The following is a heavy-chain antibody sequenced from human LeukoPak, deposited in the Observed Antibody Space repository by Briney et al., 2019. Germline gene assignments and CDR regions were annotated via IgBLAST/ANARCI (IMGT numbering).Heavy chain of an antibody. CDR2: IYTGGTT. V-gene: IGHV3-66*01. Sequence: PGGALRLSCAASGFSLTSNHMNWVRQAPGKGLEWVSIIYTGGTTHYADSLNDRYTISRDDSINTLYLQMNSLRAEDTAVYYCARDSSSYYFDYWGQGTLVTVSS. J-gene: IGHJ4*02. D-gene: IGHD6-6*01. CDR1: GFSLTSNH. CDR3: ARDSSSYYFDY.